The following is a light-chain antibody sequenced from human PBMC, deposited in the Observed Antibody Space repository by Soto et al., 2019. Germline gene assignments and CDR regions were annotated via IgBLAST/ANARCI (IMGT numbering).Light chain of an antibody. CDR1: QSVSSY. Sequence: EIVLTQSPATLSLSPGERATLFCRASQSVSSYLAWYQQKPGQAPRILIYDASNRATGIPARFSGSGSGTDFSLTISSLEPEDFAVYYCQQRSDWPRTFGQGTKVEIK. CDR3: QQRSDWPRT. V-gene: IGKV3-11*01. J-gene: IGKJ1*01. CDR2: DAS.